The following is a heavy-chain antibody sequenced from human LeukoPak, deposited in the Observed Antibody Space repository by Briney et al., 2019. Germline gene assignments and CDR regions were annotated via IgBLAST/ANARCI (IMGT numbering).Heavy chain of an antibody. CDR2: IKQDGSEK. V-gene: IGHV3-7*01. CDR1: GFTFSSYW. CDR3: ARDSSGYSSGWANYYYYYMDV. D-gene: IGHD6-19*01. J-gene: IGHJ6*03. Sequence: GGSLRLSCAASGFTFSSYWMSWVRQAPGKGLEWVANIKQDGSEKYYVDSVKGRFTISRDNAKNSLYLQMNSLRAEDTAVYYCARDSSGYSSGWANYYYYYMDVWGKGTTVTVSS.